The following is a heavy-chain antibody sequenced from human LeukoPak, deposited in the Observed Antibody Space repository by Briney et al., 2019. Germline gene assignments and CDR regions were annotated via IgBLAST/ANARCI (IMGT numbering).Heavy chain of an antibody. D-gene: IGHD3-3*01. CDR3: TTGIALGLYDFWRAYYPAYFYGMDV. CDR1: GFTFSSYS. J-gene: IGHJ6*02. CDR2: ISSSSSYI. Sequence: GGSLRLSCAASGFTFSSYSMNWVRQAPGKGLEWVSSISSSSSYIYYADSVKGRFTISRDNAKNSLYLQMNSLRAEDTAVYYCTTGIALGLYDFWRAYYPAYFYGMDVWGQGTTVTVSS. V-gene: IGHV3-21*01.